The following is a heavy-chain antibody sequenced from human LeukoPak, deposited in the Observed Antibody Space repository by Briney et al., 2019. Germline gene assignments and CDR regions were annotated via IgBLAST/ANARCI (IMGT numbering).Heavy chain of an antibody. CDR1: GGSISSNNYY. Sequence: SETLSLTCTVSGGSISSNNYYWGWIRQPPGKGLEWIAYIYYSGSTYYNPSLKSRVTISVDTSKNQFSLKLSSVTAADTAVYYCARDQLGSEAFDIWGQGTMVTVSS. J-gene: IGHJ3*02. D-gene: IGHD1-1*01. V-gene: IGHV4-39*07. CDR3: ARDQLGSEAFDI. CDR2: IYYSGST.